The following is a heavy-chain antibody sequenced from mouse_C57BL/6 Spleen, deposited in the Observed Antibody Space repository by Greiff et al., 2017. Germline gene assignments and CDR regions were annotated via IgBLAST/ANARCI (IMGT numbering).Heavy chain of an antibody. J-gene: IGHJ2*01. CDR1: GYAFSSSW. V-gene: IGHV1-82*01. CDR3: ARGSYYGAPYYFDY. D-gene: IGHD2-13*01. Sequence: QVQLQQSGPELVKPGASVKISCKASGYAFSSSWMNWVKQRPGKGLEWIRRIYPGDGDTNYNGKFKGKATLTADKSSSTAYMQLSSLTSEDSAVYFCARGSYYGAPYYFDYWGQGTTLTVSS. CDR2: IYPGDGDT.